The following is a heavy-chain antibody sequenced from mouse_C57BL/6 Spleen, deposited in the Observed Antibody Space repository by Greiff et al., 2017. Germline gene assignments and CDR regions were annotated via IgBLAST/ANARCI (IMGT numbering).Heavy chain of an antibody. CDR2: INPSSGYT. V-gene: IGHV1-7*01. CDR3: ARPPDGYYFDY. Sequence: VQRVESGAELAKPGASVKLSCKASGYTFTSYWMHWVKQRPGQGLEWIGYINPSSGYTKYNQKFKDKATLTADKSSSTAYMQLSSLTYEDSAVYYCARPPDGYYFDYWGQGTTLTVSS. D-gene: IGHD2-3*01. CDR1: GYTFTSYW. J-gene: IGHJ2*01.